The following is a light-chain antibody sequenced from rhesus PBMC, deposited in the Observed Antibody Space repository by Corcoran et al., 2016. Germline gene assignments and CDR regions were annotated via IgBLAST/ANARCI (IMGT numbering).Light chain of an antibody. J-gene: IGKJ1*01. CDR3: LQYNSSPWT. Sequence: DIQMTQSPSSLSASVGDTVTITCRASQGISSYLNCFQQKPGKAPKPLIYAASSLESGVPSRFSGSGSGTEFTITISSLQPEDFAAYYCLQYNSSPWTFGQGTKVEIK. CDR1: QGISSY. CDR2: AAS. V-gene: IGKV1-28*02.